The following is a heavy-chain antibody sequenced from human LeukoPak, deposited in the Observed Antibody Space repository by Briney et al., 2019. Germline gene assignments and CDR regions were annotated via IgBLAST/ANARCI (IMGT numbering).Heavy chain of an antibody. CDR1: GFTFSSYC. V-gene: IGHV3-21*01. CDR3: AREGTMVRGVPYYFDY. D-gene: IGHD3-10*01. CDR2: IYSSSSYI. J-gene: IGHJ4*02. Sequence: GGSLRISCAASGFTFSSYCMNWVRQGPGKGLEWVSFIYSSSSYIYYADSVKGRFTISRDNAKNSLYLQMNSLRAEDTAVYYCAREGTMVRGVPYYFDYWGQGTLVTVSS.